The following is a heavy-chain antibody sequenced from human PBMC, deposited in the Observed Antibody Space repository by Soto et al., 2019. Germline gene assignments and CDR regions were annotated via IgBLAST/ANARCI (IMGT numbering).Heavy chain of an antibody. Sequence: EVQLVESGGGLVQPGGSLRLSCAASGFTFSSYSMNWVRQAPGKGLEWVSYISSSSSTIYYADSVKGRFTISRDNAKNALHMPMNSLRAEDSAVYSCASPSSEWLLFASWGQGTLVTVSS. D-gene: IGHD5-12*01. V-gene: IGHV3-48*01. CDR3: ASPSSEWLLFAS. J-gene: IGHJ4*02. CDR1: GFTFSSYS. CDR2: ISSSSSTI.